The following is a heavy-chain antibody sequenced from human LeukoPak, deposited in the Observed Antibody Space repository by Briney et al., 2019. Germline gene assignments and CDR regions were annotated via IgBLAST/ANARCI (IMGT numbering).Heavy chain of an antibody. CDR2: ISYDGSNK. V-gene: IGHV3-30*18. CDR3: AKDLTIFGGRGMDV. J-gene: IGHJ6*02. Sequence: GRSPRLSCAASGFTFSSYGMHWVRQAPGKGLEWVAVISYDGSNKYYADSVKGRFTISRDNSKNTLYLQMNSLRAEDTAVYYCAKDLTIFGGRGMDVWGQGTTVTVSS. D-gene: IGHD3-3*01. CDR1: GFTFSSYG.